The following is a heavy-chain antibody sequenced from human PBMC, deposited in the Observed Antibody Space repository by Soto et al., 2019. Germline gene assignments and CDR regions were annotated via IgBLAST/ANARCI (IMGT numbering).Heavy chain of an antibody. V-gene: IGHV2-70*01. CDR1: GFSLSTSGVC. D-gene: IGHD1-26*01. CDR2: IDWDDDK. J-gene: IGHJ4*02. CDR3: ARIPGVGIVGATPVFDY. Sequence: SGPTLVNPTQTLTLTCTFSGFSLSTSGVCVSWIRQPPGKALEWLALIDWDDDKYYSTSLKTRLTISKDTSKNQVVLTMTNMDPVDTATYYCARIPGVGIVGATPVFDYWGQGTLVTVSS.